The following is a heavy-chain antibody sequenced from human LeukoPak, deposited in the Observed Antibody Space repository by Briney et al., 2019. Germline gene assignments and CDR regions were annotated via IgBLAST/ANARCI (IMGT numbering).Heavy chain of an antibody. CDR3: AKDRSGWYYFDY. CDR2: LSTSGGST. D-gene: IGHD6-19*01. J-gene: IGHJ4*02. V-gene: IGHV3-23*01. CDR1: GFTFSSYA. Sequence: GGSLRLSCAASGFTFSSYAMSWVRQAPGKGLEWVSGLSTSGGSTYYADSVKGRFTISRDNSKNTLYLQMNSLRAEDTAVYYCAKDRSGWYYFDYWGQGALVTVSS.